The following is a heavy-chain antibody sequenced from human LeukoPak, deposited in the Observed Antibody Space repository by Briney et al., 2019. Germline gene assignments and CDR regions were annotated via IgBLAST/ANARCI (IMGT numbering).Heavy chain of an antibody. V-gene: IGHV3-48*04. D-gene: IGHD3-22*01. CDR2: ISSSSSTI. CDR1: GFTFSSYS. J-gene: IGHJ4*02. CDR3: AREFYYDSSGYKGSHFDY. Sequence: GGSLRLSCAASGFTFSSYSMNWVRQAPGKGLEWVSYISSSSSTIYYADSVKGRFTISRDNAKNSLYLQMNSLRAEDTAVYYCAREFYYDSSGYKGSHFDYWGQGTLVTVSS.